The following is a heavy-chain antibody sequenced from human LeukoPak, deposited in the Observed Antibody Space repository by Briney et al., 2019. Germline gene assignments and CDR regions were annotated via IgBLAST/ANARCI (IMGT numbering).Heavy chain of an antibody. CDR1: GGSFSGYY. CDR2: INHSGST. J-gene: IGHJ4*02. D-gene: IGHD3-3*01. Sequence: SETLSLTCAVYGGSFSGYYWSWIRQPPGKGLEWIGEINHSGSTNYNPSLKSRVTISVDTSKNQFSLKLSSVTAADTAVYYCARHSYDFWSGYTYYFDYWGQGTLVTVSS. V-gene: IGHV4-34*01. CDR3: ARHSYDFWSGYTYYFDY.